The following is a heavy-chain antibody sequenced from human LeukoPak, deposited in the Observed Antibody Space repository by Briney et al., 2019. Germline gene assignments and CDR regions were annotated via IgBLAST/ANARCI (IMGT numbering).Heavy chain of an antibody. CDR1: GYTFTSYD. J-gene: IGHJ4*02. D-gene: IGHD5-12*01. CDR3: ARHGLYSGHEWDY. Sequence: ASVKVSCKTSGYTFTSYDISWVRQAPGRGLEWMGWINSYNGYTNYTQKLQGRVTMTTDTSTRTVSMELRSLRSDDTAMYYCARHGLYSGHEWDYWGQGTLVTVSS. CDR2: INSYNGYT. V-gene: IGHV1-18*04.